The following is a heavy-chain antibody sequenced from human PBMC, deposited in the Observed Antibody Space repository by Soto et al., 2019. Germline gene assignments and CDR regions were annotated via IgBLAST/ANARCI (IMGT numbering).Heavy chain of an antibody. CDR2: ISAYNGNT. CDR3: ARGANRYSSSWTS. J-gene: IGHJ4*02. CDR1: GYTFTSYA. D-gene: IGHD6-13*01. V-gene: IGHV1-18*01. Sequence: ASVKVSCKASGYTFTSYAMHWVRQAPGQRLEWMGWISAYNGNTNYAQKLQGRVTMTTDTSTSTAYMELRSLRSDDTAVYYCARGANRYSSSWTSWGQGTLVTVSS.